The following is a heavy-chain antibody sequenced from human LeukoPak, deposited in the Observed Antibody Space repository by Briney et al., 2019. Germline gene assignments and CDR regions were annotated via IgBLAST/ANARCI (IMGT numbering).Heavy chain of an antibody. J-gene: IGHJ3*02. CDR3: ASPIAYCGGDCYFLDAFDI. Sequence: GESLKISCKGSGYSFTSYWIGWVRQMPGKGLEWMGIIYPGDSDTRYSPSFQGQVTISADKSISTAYLQWSSLKASDTAVYYCASPIAYCGGDCYFLDAFDIWGQGTMVTVSS. CDR1: GYSFTSYW. CDR2: IYPGDSDT. D-gene: IGHD2-21*02. V-gene: IGHV5-51*01.